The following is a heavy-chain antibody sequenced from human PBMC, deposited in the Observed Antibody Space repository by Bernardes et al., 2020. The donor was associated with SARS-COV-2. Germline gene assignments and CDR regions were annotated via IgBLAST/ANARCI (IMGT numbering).Heavy chain of an antibody. V-gene: IGHV4-39*07. D-gene: IGHD3-9*01. CDR1: GGSISSSSYY. J-gene: IGHJ5*02. Sequence: SETRSLTCTVSGGSISSSSYYWGWIRQPPGKGLEWIGSIYYSGSTYYNPSLKSRVTISVDTSKNQFSLKLSSVTAADTAVYYCARESRSILRYFDWLGHNWFDPWGQGTLVTVSS. CDR3: ARESRSILRYFDWLGHNWFDP. CDR2: IYYSGST.